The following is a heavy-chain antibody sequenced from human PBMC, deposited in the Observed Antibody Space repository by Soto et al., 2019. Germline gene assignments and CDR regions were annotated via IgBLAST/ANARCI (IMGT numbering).Heavy chain of an antibody. D-gene: IGHD1-7*01. Sequence: QITLKEPGPTLVNPTKTLTLTCTISGFSLSTSGVGVGWIRQSPGKALEWLAVIYGDDDKRYSQSLSRRLTNYKDTSKNQVVSTMTIMDPVDTATYYCVHRHLQYTWNYDYFDYWGQGTLVTVSS. V-gene: IGHV2-5*02. CDR3: VHRHLQYTWNYDYFDY. CDR2: IYGDDDK. J-gene: IGHJ4*02. CDR1: GFSLSTSGVG.